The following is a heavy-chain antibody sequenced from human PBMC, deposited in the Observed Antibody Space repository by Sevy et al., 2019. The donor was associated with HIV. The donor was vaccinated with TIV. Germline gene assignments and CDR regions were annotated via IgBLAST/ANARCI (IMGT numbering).Heavy chain of an antibody. CDR3: ARGQAVAGLFNFDY. J-gene: IGHJ4*02. D-gene: IGHD6-19*01. CDR2: IYTTGTT. CDR1: SDSISSYY. Sequence: SETLSLTCTVSSDSISSYYWSWIRQPAGKGLEWIGGIYTTGTTNYHPSLKSRVNMSIDTSRNQFSLKLSSVTAADTGVYYCARGQAVAGLFNFDYWGQGTLVTVSS. V-gene: IGHV4-4*07.